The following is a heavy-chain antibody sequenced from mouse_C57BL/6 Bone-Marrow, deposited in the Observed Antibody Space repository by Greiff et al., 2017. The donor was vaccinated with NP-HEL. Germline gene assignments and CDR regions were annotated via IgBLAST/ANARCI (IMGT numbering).Heavy chain of an antibody. J-gene: IGHJ4*01. V-gene: IGHV5-17*01. D-gene: IGHD1-1*01. Sequence: EVKLVESGGGLVKPGGSLKLSCAASGFTFSDYGMHWVRQAPEKGLEWVAYISSGSSTIYYADTEKGRFTISRDNAKNTLFLQMTSLRSEDTAMYYCAIPYYYGSSYFDYWGQGTSVTVSS. CDR3: AIPYYYGSSYFDY. CDR2: ISSGSSTI. CDR1: GFTFSDYG.